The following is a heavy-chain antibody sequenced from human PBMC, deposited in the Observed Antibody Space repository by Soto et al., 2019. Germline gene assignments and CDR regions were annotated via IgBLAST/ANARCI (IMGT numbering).Heavy chain of an antibody. CDR3: AKVGHDVALGPAVSRFPYYFDY. J-gene: IGHJ4*02. D-gene: IGHD2-2*01. CDR2: ISGGGGVT. CDR1: GFTFSSYA. V-gene: IGHV3-23*01. Sequence: EVQLLESGGGLGQPGGSLRLSCTTSGFTFSSYAMSWVRQAPGKGLEWVSTISGGGGVTYYADSVKGRFTISRDNSKKTLDLQMDSLRGEDTAVYYCAKVGHDVALGPAVSRFPYYFDYWGQGTLVTVSS.